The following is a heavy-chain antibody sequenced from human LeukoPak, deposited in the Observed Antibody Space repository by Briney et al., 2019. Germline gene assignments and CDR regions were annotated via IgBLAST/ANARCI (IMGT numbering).Heavy chain of an antibody. CDR2: INPNSGGT. Sequence: ASVKVSCKASGGTFSSYAISWVRQAPGQGLEWMGRINPNSGGTNYAQKFQGRVTMTRDTSISTAYMELSRLRSDDTAVYYCARDMGPFDPWGQGTLVTVSS. CDR3: ARDMGPFDP. D-gene: IGHD3-10*01. CDR1: GGTFSSYA. V-gene: IGHV1-2*06. J-gene: IGHJ5*02.